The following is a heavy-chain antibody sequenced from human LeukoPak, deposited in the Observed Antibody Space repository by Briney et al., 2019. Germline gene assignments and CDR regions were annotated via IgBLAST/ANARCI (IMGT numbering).Heavy chain of an antibody. Sequence: GGSLRLSCAASGFTFSTYWMHWVRQAPGKGLVWVSRTNADGSSTSYADSVKGRFTISRDNPKNTLYLQMNSLRVEDTAFYYCAKGLRVQLWTHFDYWGQGTLVTVSS. CDR2: TNADGSST. J-gene: IGHJ4*02. CDR1: GFTFSTYW. CDR3: AKGLRVQLWTHFDY. V-gene: IGHV3-74*01. D-gene: IGHD5-18*01.